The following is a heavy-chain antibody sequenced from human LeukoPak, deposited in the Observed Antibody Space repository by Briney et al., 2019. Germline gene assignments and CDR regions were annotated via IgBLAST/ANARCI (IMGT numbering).Heavy chain of an antibody. CDR3: ATRGYCSGTSCYAPQP. D-gene: IGHD2-2*01. CDR2: LYNDGST. J-gene: IGHJ5*02. V-gene: IGHV3-53*01. CDR1: GFAVSDIY. Sequence: GGSLRLSCAASGFAVSDIYMNWVRQAPGKGLEWVSVLYNDGSTYYADSVKGRFTISRDTSKNTVYLQMNSLRAEDTAVYYCATRGYCSGTSCYAPQPWGQGTLVTVSS.